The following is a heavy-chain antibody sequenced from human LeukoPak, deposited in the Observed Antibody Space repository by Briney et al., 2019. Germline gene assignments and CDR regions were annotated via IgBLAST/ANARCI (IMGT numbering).Heavy chain of an antibody. CDR3: ARRDDSSGYHKIFDY. Sequence: PSGTLSLTCAVSGGPISSGPYYWGWIRQPPGKGLEWIGNIYYGENTYYNPSLKSRVTISIDTSKNQFYLKLSSLTAADTAVYYCARRDDSSGYHKIFDYWGPGTLVTVSS. CDR2: IYYGENT. V-gene: IGHV4-39*01. J-gene: IGHJ4*02. CDR1: GGPISSGPYY. D-gene: IGHD3-22*01.